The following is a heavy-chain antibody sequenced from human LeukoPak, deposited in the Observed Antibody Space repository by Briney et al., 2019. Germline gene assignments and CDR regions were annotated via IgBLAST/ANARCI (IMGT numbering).Heavy chain of an antibody. CDR3: ARRGYYDSSGYFDY. Sequence: SETLSLTCTVSGGSISSSYYYWGWIRQPPGKGLEWLGNIYYSGSTYYNPSLQSRVTISVDTSKNQFSLKLSSVTAADTAVYYCARRGYYDSSGYFDYWGQGTLVTVSS. V-gene: IGHV4-39*01. D-gene: IGHD3-22*01. J-gene: IGHJ4*02. CDR1: GGSISSSYYY. CDR2: IYYSGST.